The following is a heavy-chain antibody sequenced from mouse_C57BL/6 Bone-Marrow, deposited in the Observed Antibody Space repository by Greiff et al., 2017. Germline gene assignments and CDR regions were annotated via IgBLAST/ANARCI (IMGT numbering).Heavy chain of an antibody. Sequence: EVKLQQSGAELVRPGASVKLSCTASGFNIKDDYIHWVKQRPEQGLEWIGWIDPEIGDTEYASKFQGKATITSDTSSNTAYLQLSSLTSEDTAVYYCSAFDGHYFDFWGQGTPLTVAS. V-gene: IGHV14-4*01. J-gene: IGHJ2*01. CDR2: IDPEIGDT. CDR3: SAFDGHYFDF. D-gene: IGHD2-3*01. CDR1: GFNIKDDY.